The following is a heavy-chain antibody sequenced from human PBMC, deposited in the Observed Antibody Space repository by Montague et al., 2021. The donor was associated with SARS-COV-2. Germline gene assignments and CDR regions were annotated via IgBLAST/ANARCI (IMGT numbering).Heavy chain of an antibody. D-gene: IGHD6-19*01. CDR2: ISYSGFS. CDR1: GGSISSYY. J-gene: IGHJ4*02. V-gene: IGHV4-59*01. CDR3: ARDRGSRLPSFFDY. Sequence: SETLSLTCTVSGGSISSYYWTWIRQPPGKGLEWIGYISYSGFSNQNPPLRGRVTISLDTSKYQFSLKLTSVTAADTAVYYCARDRGSRLPSFFDYWGQGILVTVSS.